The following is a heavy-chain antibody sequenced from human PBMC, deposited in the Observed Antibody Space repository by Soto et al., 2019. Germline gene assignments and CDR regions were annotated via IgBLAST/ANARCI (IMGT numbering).Heavy chain of an antibody. V-gene: IGHV1-69*02. D-gene: IGHD3-10*01. J-gene: IGHJ4*02. Sequence: QLQLVQSGAEVKKPGSSVKVSCKASGGTFTSYTISGVRQAPGQGLEWRGRIIPIIYFANYTQKFQGRVTLTADKSTSTAYMELSSLGSADTAVYYCARAYGSGSYPTDYWGQGTLVTVSS. CDR1: GGTFTSYT. CDR3: ARAYGSGSYPTDY. CDR2: IIPIIYFA.